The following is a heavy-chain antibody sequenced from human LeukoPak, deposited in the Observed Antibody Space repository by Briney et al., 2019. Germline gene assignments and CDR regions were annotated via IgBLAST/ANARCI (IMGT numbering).Heavy chain of an antibody. V-gene: IGHV4-30-4*01. CDR2: IYYSGST. J-gene: IGHJ4*02. CDR3: ARSGRCLHNSGIDY. D-gene: IGHD5-24*01. Sequence: SETLSLTCTLSGGSISSGDYYWSWIRQPPGKGLEWIGYIYYSGSTYYNPSLKSRVTISVDTSKNQFCLKLSSVTAADTAVYYCARSGRCLHNSGIDYWGQGTLVTVSS. CDR1: GGSISSGDYY.